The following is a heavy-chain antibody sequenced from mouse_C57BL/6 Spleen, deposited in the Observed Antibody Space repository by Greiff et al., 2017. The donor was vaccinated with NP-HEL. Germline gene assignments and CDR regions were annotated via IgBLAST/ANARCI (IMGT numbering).Heavy chain of an antibody. Sequence: EVQLQQSGTVLARPGASVKMSCKTSGYTFTSYWMHWVKQRPGQGLEWIGAIYPGNSDTSYNQKFKGKAKLTAVTSASTAYMELSSLTNEDSAVYYCTRPPFMKGYAMDYWGQGTSVTVSS. D-gene: IGHD1-1*01. V-gene: IGHV1-5*01. CDR3: TRPPFMKGYAMDY. J-gene: IGHJ4*01. CDR2: IYPGNSDT. CDR1: GYTFTSYW.